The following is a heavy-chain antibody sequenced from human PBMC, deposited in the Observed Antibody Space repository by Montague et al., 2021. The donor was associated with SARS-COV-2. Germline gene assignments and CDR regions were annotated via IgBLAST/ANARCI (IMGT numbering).Heavy chain of an antibody. V-gene: IGHV4-39*01. CDR3: ARRINSWSYFDS. Sequence: SETLSLTCTVSGDSIYNSYFYWGWIRQPPGKGLEWIGNVYYSGATHYNAALKSRLTISVDTSTNQFSLKLNSVTAADTAVYYCARRINSWSYFDSWGQGTLVTVSS. CDR2: VYYSGAT. D-gene: IGHD1-26*01. CDR1: GDSIYNSYFY. J-gene: IGHJ4*02.